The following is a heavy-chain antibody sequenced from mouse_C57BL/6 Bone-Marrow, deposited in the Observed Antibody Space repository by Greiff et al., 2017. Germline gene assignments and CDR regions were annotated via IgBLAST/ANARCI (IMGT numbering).Heavy chain of an antibody. CDR3: ARRGYGSSYDWYFDV. Sequence: QVHVKQPGAELVKPGASVKLSCKASGYTFTSYWMHWVKQRPGQGLEWIGMIHPNSGSTNYNEKFKSKATLTVDKSSSTTYMQLSSLTSEDSAVYYCARRGYGSSYDWYFDVWGTGTTVTVAS. CDR1: GYTFTSYW. J-gene: IGHJ1*03. D-gene: IGHD1-1*01. V-gene: IGHV1-64*01. CDR2: IHPNSGST.